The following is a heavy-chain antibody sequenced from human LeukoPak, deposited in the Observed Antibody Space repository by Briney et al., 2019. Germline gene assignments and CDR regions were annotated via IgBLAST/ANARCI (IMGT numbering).Heavy chain of an antibody. CDR3: ARYELGVWAFDY. D-gene: IGHD3-16*01. J-gene: IGHJ4*02. CDR2: ITLIFDTP. CDR1: GGTFSSYA. V-gene: IGHV1-69*13. Sequence: ASVKVSCKASGGTFSSYAISWVRQAPGQGLEWMGGITLIFDTPNYAQKFQGRVTITADESTSTAYMELNSLRSEDTAVYYCARYELGVWAFDYWGQGTLVTVSS.